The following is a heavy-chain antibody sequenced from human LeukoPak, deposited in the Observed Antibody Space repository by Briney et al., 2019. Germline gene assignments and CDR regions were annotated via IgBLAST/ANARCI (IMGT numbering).Heavy chain of an antibody. Sequence: ASVKVSCKASGYTFTSYAMNWVRQAPGQGLEWMGWINTNTGNPTYAQGFTGRFVFSLDTSVSTAYLQISSLKAEDTAVYYCARSRMSGYDSSYYYYYMDVWGKGTTVTVSS. D-gene: IGHD5-12*01. J-gene: IGHJ6*03. CDR2: INTNTGNP. CDR3: ARSRMSGYDSSYYYYYMDV. CDR1: GYTFTSYA. V-gene: IGHV7-4-1*02.